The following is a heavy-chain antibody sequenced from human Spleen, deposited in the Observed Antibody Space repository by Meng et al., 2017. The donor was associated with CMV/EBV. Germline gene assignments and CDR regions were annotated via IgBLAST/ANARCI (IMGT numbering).Heavy chain of an antibody. CDR2: INQDESEK. V-gene: IGHV3-7*01. Sequence: GGSLRLSCAASGFTFSTYWMSWVRQAPGKGLEWVANINQDESEKYSVDSVKGRFTISRDNAKNSLYLQMNSLRAEDTAVYYCARDDTTGHYYLDSWGQGTLVTVSS. CDR3: ARDDTTGHYYLDS. D-gene: IGHD2-8*01. J-gene: IGHJ4*02. CDR1: GFTFSTYW.